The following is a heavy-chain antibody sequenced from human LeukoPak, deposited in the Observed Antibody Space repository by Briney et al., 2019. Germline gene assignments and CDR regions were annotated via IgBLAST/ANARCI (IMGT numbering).Heavy chain of an antibody. CDR2: IYHSGST. V-gene: IGHV4-4*02. CDR1: GGXISSSDW. Sequence: SETLSLTCAVSGGXISSSDWWTWVRQPPGEGLEWIGEIYHSGSTKYNPSLKSRVTISVDKSKNQLSLKVSSVTAADTAVYYCARDASLQMGAFDVWGQGTMVTVSS. CDR3: ARDASLQMGAFDV. D-gene: IGHD1-1*01. J-gene: IGHJ3*01.